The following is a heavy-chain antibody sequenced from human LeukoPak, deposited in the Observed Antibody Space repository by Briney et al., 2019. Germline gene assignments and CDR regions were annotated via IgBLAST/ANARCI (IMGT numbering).Heavy chain of an antibody. V-gene: IGHV1-46*01. J-gene: IGHJ5*02. Sequence: ASVKVSCKASGFTFTNYNMHWMRQAPGQGLEWMGIINPSGGSTNYAQNFQARVTMTRDTSISTAYMELYRLTSDDTAMYYCTRNGRGLNWFDPWGQGTLVTVSS. CDR3: TRNGRGLNWFDP. D-gene: IGHD3-10*02. CDR2: INPSGGST. CDR1: GFTFTNYN.